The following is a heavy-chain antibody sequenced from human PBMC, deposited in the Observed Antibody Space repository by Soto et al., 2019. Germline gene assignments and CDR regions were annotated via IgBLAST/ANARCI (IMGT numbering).Heavy chain of an antibody. CDR2: VVPILGTP. V-gene: IGHV1-69*01. Sequence: QVQLVQSGAEVKEPGSSVKVSCEASGGSFETCIMNWVRQTPGRGREWMGGVVPILGTPTYAERFKGKVKSSANRSAGTTQMGVTSLRSEDAGIYYCARNVTYCSCRFRTEFWGQGTAVIVSS. CDR1: GGSFETCI. CDR3: ARNVTYCSCRFRTEF. D-gene: IGHD3-10*01. J-gene: IGHJ6*02.